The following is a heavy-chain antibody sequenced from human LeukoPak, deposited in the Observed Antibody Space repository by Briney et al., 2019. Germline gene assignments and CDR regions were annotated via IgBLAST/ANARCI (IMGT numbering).Heavy chain of an antibody. CDR3: VGGYGWLPDY. D-gene: IGHD6-19*01. CDR1: GFTFSSYY. Sequence: PGGSLRLSCVASGFTFSSYYMSWVRQAPGKGLEWVAHIDPDGNDKYYVDSVKGRFTISRDNAKNSLYLQVNSLRAEDTAVYYCVGGYGWLPDYWGQGTLVTVSS. V-gene: IGHV3-7*04. J-gene: IGHJ4*02. CDR2: IDPDGNDK.